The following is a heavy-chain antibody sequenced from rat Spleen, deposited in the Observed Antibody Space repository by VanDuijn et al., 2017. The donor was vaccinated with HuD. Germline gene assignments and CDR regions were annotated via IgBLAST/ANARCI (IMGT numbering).Heavy chain of an antibody. V-gene: IGHV5-25*01. CDR2: ISAGGGST. CDR3: ARHSPIIRGTRYFDY. Sequence: EVQLVESGGGLVQPGRSLKLSCAASGFIFSNYYMAWVRQAPTKGLEWVAFISAGGGSTHYRDSVKGRFTISRDNAKSSLYLQMDSLRSEDTATYYCARHSPIIRGTRYFDYWGQGVMVTVSS. D-gene: IGHD4-3*01. J-gene: IGHJ2*01. CDR1: GFIFSNYY.